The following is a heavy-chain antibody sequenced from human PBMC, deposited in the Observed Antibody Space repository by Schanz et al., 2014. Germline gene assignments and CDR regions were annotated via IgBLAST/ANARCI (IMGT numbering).Heavy chain of an antibody. J-gene: IGHJ4*02. V-gene: IGHV3-21*01. CDR1: GFTVSSNY. Sequence: EVQLVESGGGLVQPGGSLRLSCVASGFTVSSNYMSWVRQAPGKGLEWVSSISPSGSYIYYGDSVKGRFTISRDNAKTSVYLQMNSLRAGDTAVYYCARGRRGDCRRTSCTYYFDYWGQGTLVTVSS. CDR3: ARGRRGDCRRTSCTYYFDY. D-gene: IGHD2-2*01. CDR2: ISPSGSYI.